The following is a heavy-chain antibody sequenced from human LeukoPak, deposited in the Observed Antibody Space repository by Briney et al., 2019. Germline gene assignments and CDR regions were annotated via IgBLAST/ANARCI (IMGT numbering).Heavy chain of an antibody. CDR1: GFTFSSYW. CDR2: IKQDGSEK. J-gene: IGHJ6*03. V-gene: IGHV3-7*03. D-gene: IGHD6-13*01. Sequence: GGSLRLSCAASGFTFSSYWMSWVRQAPGKGLEWVANIKQDGSEKYYVDSVKGRFTISRDNAKNSLYLQMNSLRAEDTAVYYCARDTILSSGSSWYSPYYYYYYMDVWGKGTTVTISS. CDR3: ARDTILSSGSSWYSPYYYYYYMDV.